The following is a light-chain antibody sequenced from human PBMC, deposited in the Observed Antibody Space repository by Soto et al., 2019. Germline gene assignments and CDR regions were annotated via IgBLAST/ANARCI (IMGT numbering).Light chain of an antibody. CDR3: QQYGSSSWT. Sequence: EIVMTQSPATLSVSPGERATLSCRASQSISSNLAWYQQKPGQAPRLLMFRTSSRATGFPARFSGSGSGTEFTLTISRLEPEDFAVYYCQQYGSSSWTFGQGTKVDIK. CDR2: RTS. CDR1: QSISSN. J-gene: IGKJ1*01. V-gene: IGKV3-15*01.